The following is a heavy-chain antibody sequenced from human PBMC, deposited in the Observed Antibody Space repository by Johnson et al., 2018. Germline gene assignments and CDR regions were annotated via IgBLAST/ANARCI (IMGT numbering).Heavy chain of an antibody. V-gene: IGHV4-4*01. J-gene: IGHJ6*03. CDR1: GGSISNSDW. Sequence: QVQLQESGPGLVKPSGTLSLTCAVSGGSISNSDWWSWVRQPPGKGLEWIGAISHSGSTYYNPSLKSRVTMSVDKPKNEFSLKLTSVTAADTALYWCARRDHYYHYMDVWGKGATVTVSS. CDR2: ISHSGST. CDR3: ARRDHYYHYMDV. D-gene: IGHD5-24*01.